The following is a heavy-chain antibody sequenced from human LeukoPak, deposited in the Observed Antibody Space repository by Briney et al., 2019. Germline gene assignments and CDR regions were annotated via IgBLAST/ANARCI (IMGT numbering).Heavy chain of an antibody. V-gene: IGHV1-46*01. CDR3: ARGLIVVVPAAPGWERPEGVVMDV. J-gene: IGHJ6*02. CDR1: GYTFISYY. D-gene: IGHD2-2*01. Sequence: ASVKVSCKASGYTFISYYMHWVRQAPGQGLEWMGIINPSGGSTSYAQKFQGRVTMTRDTSTSTVYMELSSLRSEDTAVYYCARGLIVVVPAAPGWERPEGVVMDVWGQGTTVTVSS. CDR2: INPSGGST.